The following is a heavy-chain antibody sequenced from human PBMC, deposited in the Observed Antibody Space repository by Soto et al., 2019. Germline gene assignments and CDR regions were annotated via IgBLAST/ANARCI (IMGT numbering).Heavy chain of an antibody. CDR2: IYYSGST. CDR1: GGSLSSYY. J-gene: IGHJ4*02. Sequence: PSETLSLTCTVSGGSLSSYYWSWIRQHPGKGLKRIGYIYYSGSTNYNPSLKCRVTIAVDKSKNQFSLNLISVSAADTAVYYCAREPSIWGQGTLVTVS. CDR3: AREPSI. V-gene: IGHV4-59*12.